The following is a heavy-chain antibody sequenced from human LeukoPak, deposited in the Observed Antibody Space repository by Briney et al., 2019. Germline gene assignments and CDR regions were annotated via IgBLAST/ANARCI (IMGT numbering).Heavy chain of an antibody. J-gene: IGHJ4*02. D-gene: IGHD2-15*01. Sequence: PGGSLRLSCVASGFTYSHNGMHWVRQAPGKGLEWVAFIQYDGNTIFYADSVKGRFTISRDNSKNTLYLQMNSLRAEDTALYYCARDFCGGGSYYCDYWGQGTLVTVSS. CDR3: ARDFCGGGSYYCDY. CDR2: IQYDGNTI. V-gene: IGHV3-30*02. CDR1: GFTYSHNG.